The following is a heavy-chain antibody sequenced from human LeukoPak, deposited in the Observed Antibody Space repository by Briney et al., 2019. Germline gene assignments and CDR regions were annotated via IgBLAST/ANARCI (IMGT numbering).Heavy chain of an antibody. J-gene: IGHJ4*02. V-gene: IGHV1-2*02. CDR3: ARTVHADTGGYGQFDS. Sequence: ASVKVSCKTSGYIFTAYYMHWVRQAPGQGPEWMGWINPNSGVTEYAQTFQDRVTMTTDTSVGTAYMELSTLRSDDTAVYFCARTVHADTGGYGQFDSWGQGTQVTVSS. D-gene: IGHD3-22*01. CDR2: INPNSGVT. CDR1: GYIFTAYY.